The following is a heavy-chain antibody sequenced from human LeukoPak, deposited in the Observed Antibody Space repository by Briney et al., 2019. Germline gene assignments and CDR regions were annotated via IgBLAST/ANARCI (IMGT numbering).Heavy chain of an antibody. CDR1: GGSFSGYY. V-gene: IGHV4-34*01. J-gene: IGHJ4*02. Sequence: PSETLSLTCAVYGGSFSGYYWSWIRQPPGKGLEWIGEINHSGSTNYNPSLKSRLTISVDTSKNQFSLKLSSVTAADTAVYYCARGRLGPDYWGQGTLVTVSS. CDR2: INHSGST. D-gene: IGHD3-9*01. CDR3: ARGRLGPDY.